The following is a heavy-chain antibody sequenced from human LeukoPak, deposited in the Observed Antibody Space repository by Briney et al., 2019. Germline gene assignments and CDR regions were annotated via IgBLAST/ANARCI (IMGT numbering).Heavy chain of an antibody. D-gene: IGHD6-19*01. CDR2: INPNSGGT. CDR3: ARDRASSGWYREVWFDP. V-gene: IGHV1-2*02. CDR1: GYTFTGYY. Sequence: GASVKVSCKASGYTFTGYYMHWVRQAPGQGLEWMGWINPNSGGTNYAQKFQGRVTMTRDTSISTAYMELSRLRSDDTAVYYCARDRASSGWYREVWFDPWGQGTLVTVSS. J-gene: IGHJ5*02.